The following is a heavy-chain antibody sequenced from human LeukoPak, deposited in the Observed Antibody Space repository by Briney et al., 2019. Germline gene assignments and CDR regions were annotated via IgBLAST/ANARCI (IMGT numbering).Heavy chain of an antibody. Sequence: SETLSLTCAVYGGSFSRYYWTWIRQPPGRRPEWIGEVHHSGSTNYNPSLKNRVTMSVDTSKNQFSLKLNSVTAADTAIYYCCNGAYLYWGQGTLVTVSS. CDR3: CNGAYLY. CDR2: VHHSGST. J-gene: IGHJ4*02. CDR1: GGSFSRYY. D-gene: IGHD4/OR15-4a*01. V-gene: IGHV4-34*01.